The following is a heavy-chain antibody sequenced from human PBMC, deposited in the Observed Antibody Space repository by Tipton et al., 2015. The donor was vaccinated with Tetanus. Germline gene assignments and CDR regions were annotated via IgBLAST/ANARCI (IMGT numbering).Heavy chain of an antibody. CDR3: ARDYGARYYGSGSYYQPHDAFDI. D-gene: IGHD3-10*01. Sequence: QMQLVQSGAEVKKPGESLKISCKGSGYSFTSYWIGWVRQMPGKGLEWMGWISAYNGNTNYAQKLQGRVTMTTDTSTSTAYMELRSLRSDDTAVYYCARDYGARYYGSGSYYQPHDAFDIWGQGTMVTVSS. CDR2: ISAYNGNT. CDR1: GYSFTSYW. J-gene: IGHJ3*02. V-gene: IGHV1-18*04.